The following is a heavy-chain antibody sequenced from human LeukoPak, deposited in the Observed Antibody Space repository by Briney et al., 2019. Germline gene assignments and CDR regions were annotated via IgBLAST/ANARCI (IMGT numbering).Heavy chain of an antibody. CDR3: ARSRRDIVVVPAAQRRRVVAYAFDI. J-gene: IGHJ3*02. V-gene: IGHV4-34*01. CDR2: INHSGST. D-gene: IGHD2-2*01. CDR1: GGSFSGYY. Sequence: SETLSLTCAVYGGSFSGYYWSWIRQPPGKGLEWIGEINHSGSTNYNPSLKSRVTISVDTSKNQFSLKLSSVTAADTAVYYCARSRRDIVVVPAAQRRRVVAYAFDIWGQGTMVTVSS.